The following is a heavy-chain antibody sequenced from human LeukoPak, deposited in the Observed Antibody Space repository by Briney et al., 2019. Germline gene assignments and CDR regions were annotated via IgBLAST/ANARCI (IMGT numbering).Heavy chain of an antibody. D-gene: IGHD2-15*01. Sequence: GGSLRLSCAASGFTFSSYWMHWVRQAPGKGLVWVSRINSDGSSTSYADSVKGRFTISRDTSKNTLYLQMNSLRAEDTAIYYCAKNGDRGAYCTGGTCYPYFYYYMDVWGKGTTVTI. CDR1: GFTFSSYW. J-gene: IGHJ6*03. CDR3: AKNGDRGAYCTGGTCYPYFYYYMDV. V-gene: IGHV3-74*01. CDR2: INSDGSST.